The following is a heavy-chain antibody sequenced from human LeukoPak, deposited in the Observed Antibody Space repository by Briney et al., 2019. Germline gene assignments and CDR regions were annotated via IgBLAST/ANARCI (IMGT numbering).Heavy chain of an antibody. J-gene: IGHJ4*02. CDR2: ISGSGGST. CDR1: GFTFSSYT. D-gene: IGHD6-13*01. V-gene: IGHV3-23*01. Sequence: GGSLRLSCAASGFTFSSYTMSWVRQAPGKGLEWVSAISGSGGSTYYADSVKGRFTISRDNAKNTLYLQMNSLRAEDTAVYYCARDHSSSWSIDSWGQGTLVTVSS. CDR3: ARDHSSSWSIDS.